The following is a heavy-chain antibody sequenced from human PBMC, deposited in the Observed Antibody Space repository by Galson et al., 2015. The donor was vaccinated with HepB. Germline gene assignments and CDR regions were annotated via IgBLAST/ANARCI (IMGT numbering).Heavy chain of an antibody. J-gene: IGHJ3*02. Sequence: LSLTCTVSGGSISSSSYYWGWIRQPPGKGLEWIGSIYYSGSTYYNPSLKSRVTISIHTSKNQFSLKLSSVTAADTAVYYCARDIVYDSSGYNAFDIWGQGTMVTVSS. CDR3: ARDIVYDSSGYNAFDI. V-gene: IGHV4-39*07. D-gene: IGHD3-22*01. CDR1: GGSISSSSYY. CDR2: IYYSGST.